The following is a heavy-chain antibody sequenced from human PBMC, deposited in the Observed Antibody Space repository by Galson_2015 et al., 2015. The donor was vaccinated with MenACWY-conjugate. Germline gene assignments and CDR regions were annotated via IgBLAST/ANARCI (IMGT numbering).Heavy chain of an antibody. V-gene: IGHV3-48*01. CDR1: GFTFSSYS. J-gene: IGHJ4*02. CDR3: ARDWGSGWYGY. CDR2: ISSSSSTI. D-gene: IGHD6-19*01. Sequence: SLRLSCAASGFTFSSYSMNWVRQAPGKGLEWVSYISSSSSTIYYADSVKGRFTISRDNAKNSLYLQMNSLRAEDTAVYYCARDWGSGWYGYWGQGTLVTVSS.